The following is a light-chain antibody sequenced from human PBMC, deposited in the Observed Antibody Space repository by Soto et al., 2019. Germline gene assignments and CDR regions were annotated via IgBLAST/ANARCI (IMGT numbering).Light chain of an antibody. CDR2: DAS. CDR3: QQYNNWPRIT. CDR1: QSVSTN. V-gene: IGKV3-15*01. Sequence: EIVITQSPATLSLSPGERATLPCRASQSVSTNLAWYQQKPGQAPRILIYDASTRATGIPARFSGSGSGTEFTLTISSLXSEDFAVYYCQQYNNWPRITFGQGTRLEIK. J-gene: IGKJ5*01.